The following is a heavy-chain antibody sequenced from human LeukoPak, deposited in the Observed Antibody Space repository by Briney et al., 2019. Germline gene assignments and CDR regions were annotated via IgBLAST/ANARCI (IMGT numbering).Heavy chain of an antibody. Sequence: ASVKVSCKASGYTFTSYGISRVRQAPGQGLEWMGWISAYNGNTNYAQKLQGRVTMTTDTSTSTAYMELRSLRSDDTAVYYCASITMVRGVPRWFDPWGQGTLVTVSS. J-gene: IGHJ5*02. V-gene: IGHV1-18*01. D-gene: IGHD3-10*01. CDR3: ASITMVRGVPRWFDP. CDR1: GYTFTSYG. CDR2: ISAYNGNT.